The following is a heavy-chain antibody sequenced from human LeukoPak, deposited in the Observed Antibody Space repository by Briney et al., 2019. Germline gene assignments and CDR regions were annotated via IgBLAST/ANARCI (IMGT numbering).Heavy chain of an antibody. J-gene: IGHJ6*03. CDR1: GYNFPIYW. V-gene: IGHV5-51*01. D-gene: IGHD6-13*01. Sequence: GESLKISCEGSGYNFPIYWIGWVRQMPGQGLEWMGIIYPDDSNTIYGPSFQGQVTISADKSINTAYLEWSSLKASDTAIYYCARQGAAGKYYYYMEVWGKGTTVTVSS. CDR3: ARQGAAGKYYYYMEV. CDR2: IYPDDSNT.